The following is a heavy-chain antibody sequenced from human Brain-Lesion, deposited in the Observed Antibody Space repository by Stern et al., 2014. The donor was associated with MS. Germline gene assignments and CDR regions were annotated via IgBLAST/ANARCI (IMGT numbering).Heavy chain of an antibody. CDR1: GGSVGGGSYD. CDR3: ARDKEDTNMAFRYFDN. Sequence: QVQLQESGPGLVKPSQTLSLTCTVSGGSVGGGSYDWSWIRQPAGKGLEWIGRIYTTGSTYYNPSLKSRVPLLIDPPKNQFSLKLTSVTAADTAVYYCARDKEDTNMAFRYFDNWGQGTLVTVSS. D-gene: IGHD5-18*01. CDR2: IYTTGST. V-gene: IGHV4-61*02. J-gene: IGHJ4*02.